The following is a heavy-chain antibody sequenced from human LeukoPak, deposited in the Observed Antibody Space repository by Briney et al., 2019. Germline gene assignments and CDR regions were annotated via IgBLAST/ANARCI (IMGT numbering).Heavy chain of an antibody. Sequence: PGGSLRLSCAASGFTFSSYAMSWVRQAPGKGLEWVSAISGSGGSTYCADYVKGRFTISRDNSKNTLYLQMNSLRAEDTAVYYCAHISSSWPDYWGQGTLVTVSS. CDR1: GFTFSSYA. J-gene: IGHJ4*02. CDR3: AHISSSWPDY. D-gene: IGHD6-13*01. V-gene: IGHV3-23*01. CDR2: ISGSGGST.